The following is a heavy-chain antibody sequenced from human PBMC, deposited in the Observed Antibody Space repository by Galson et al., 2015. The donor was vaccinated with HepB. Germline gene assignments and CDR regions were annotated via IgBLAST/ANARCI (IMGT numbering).Heavy chain of an antibody. CDR2: IIPIFGTA. Sequence: SVKVSCKASGYTFTGYYMHWVRQAPGQGLEWMGGIIPIFGTANYAQKFQGRVTITADESTSTAYMELSSLRSEDTAVYYCASRLFRTAGTYYYYYMDVWGKGTTVTVSS. CDR3: ASRLFRTAGTYYYYYMDV. D-gene: IGHD6-13*01. V-gene: IGHV1-69*13. CDR1: GYTFTGYY. J-gene: IGHJ6*03.